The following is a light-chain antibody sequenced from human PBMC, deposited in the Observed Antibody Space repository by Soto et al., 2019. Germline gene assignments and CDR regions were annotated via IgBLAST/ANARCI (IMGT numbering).Light chain of an antibody. CDR1: QSLSFN. V-gene: IGKV3-15*01. CDR3: QQYYRWPQT. J-gene: IGKJ1*01. CDR2: AAS. Sequence: EIVMTQSPATLSVSPGERATLSCRASQSLSFNLAWYQQKPGQAPRLLIYAASTRATGIPARFSGSGSGTEFTLTISSLQSEDFAVYYCQQYYRWPQTSGQGTKVDIK.